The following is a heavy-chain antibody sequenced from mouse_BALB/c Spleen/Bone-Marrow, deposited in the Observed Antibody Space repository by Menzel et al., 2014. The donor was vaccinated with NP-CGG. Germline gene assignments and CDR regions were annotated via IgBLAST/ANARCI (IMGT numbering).Heavy chain of an antibody. CDR3: TRRWLRRGFDY. J-gene: IGHJ2*01. CDR2: IDPETGGT. Sequence: LVESGAELVRPGASVTLSCKASGYTFTDYEMHWVKQTPVHGLEWIGAIDPETGGTAYNQKFKGKATLTADKSSSTAYMELRSLTSEDSAVYYCTRRWLRRGFDYRGQGTTLTVSS. D-gene: IGHD2-2*01. CDR1: GYTFTDYE. V-gene: IGHV1-15*01.